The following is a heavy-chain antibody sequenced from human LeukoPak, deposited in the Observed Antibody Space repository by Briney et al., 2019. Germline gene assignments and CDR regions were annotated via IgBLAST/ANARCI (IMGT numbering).Heavy chain of an antibody. Sequence: PGGSLRLSCAASGFIFSRFSMNWVRQAPGRGLEWVSSVSSTGDHIYYADSLQGRFTISRDNDKSSLFLQMDNLRVDDTAVYYCARGAGVGSYVPFDLWGLGTLVAVSS. CDR1: GFIFSRFS. D-gene: IGHD3-10*01. V-gene: IGHV3-21*01. CDR3: ARGAGVGSYVPFDL. J-gene: IGHJ4*02. CDR2: VSSTGDHI.